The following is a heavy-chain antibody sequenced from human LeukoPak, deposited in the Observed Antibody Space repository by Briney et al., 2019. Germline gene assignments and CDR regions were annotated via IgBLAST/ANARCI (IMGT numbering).Heavy chain of an antibody. CDR2: IKQDGSEK. Sequence: GGSLRLSCAASGFTFSNYWMSWVRQAPGKGLEWVANIKQDGSEKYYVDSVKGRFTISRDNSKNTLYLQMNSLRAEDTAVYYCAREKGDYGANWFDPWGQGTLVTVSS. D-gene: IGHD3-16*01. CDR1: GFTFSNYW. J-gene: IGHJ5*02. CDR3: AREKGDYGANWFDP. V-gene: IGHV3-7*01.